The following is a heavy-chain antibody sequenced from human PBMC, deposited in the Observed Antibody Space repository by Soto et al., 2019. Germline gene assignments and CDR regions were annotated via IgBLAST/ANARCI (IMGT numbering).Heavy chain of an antibody. Sequence: GGSLRLSCAASGFTVSSNYMSWVRQAPGKGLEWVSVIYSGGSTYYADSVKGRFTISRDNSKNTLYLQMNSLRAEDTAVYYCARDGRFMYSSGSDAFDIWGQGTMVTVSS. CDR3: ARDGRFMYSSGSDAFDI. V-gene: IGHV3-53*01. CDR2: IYSGGST. D-gene: IGHD6-19*01. CDR1: GFTVSSNY. J-gene: IGHJ3*02.